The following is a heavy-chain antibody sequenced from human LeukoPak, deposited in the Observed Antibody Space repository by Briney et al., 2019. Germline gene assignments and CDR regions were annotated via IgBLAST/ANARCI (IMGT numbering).Heavy chain of an antibody. J-gene: IGHJ4*02. CDR2: IYYSGNT. V-gene: IGHV4-31*03. D-gene: IGHD6-13*01. Sequence: PSQTLSLPCTVSGGSITSGGYYWSSIRQDPGKGVEWFGFIYYSGNTFYNPSRKSRVTISIDTSENRFSLKLSSVTAAHTAVYYCARGKAAASTKGYFVHWGQGTLVTVSS. CDR1: GGSITSGGYY. CDR3: ARGKAAASTKGYFVH.